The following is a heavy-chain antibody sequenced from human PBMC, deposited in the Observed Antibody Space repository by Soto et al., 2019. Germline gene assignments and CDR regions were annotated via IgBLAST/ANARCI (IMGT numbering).Heavy chain of an antibody. CDR1: GFTVSSNY. D-gene: IGHD2-21*02. CDR3: ARARGGLSVVTATYFDY. J-gene: IGHJ4*02. V-gene: IGHV3-53*01. Sequence: GGSLRLSCAASGFTVSSNYMTWVRQAPGKGLKWVSLIYSGGSTYYANSVKGRFTISRDNSKNTLYLQMNSLRAEDTAVYYCARARGGLSVVTATYFDYWGQGTLVTVSS. CDR2: IYSGGST.